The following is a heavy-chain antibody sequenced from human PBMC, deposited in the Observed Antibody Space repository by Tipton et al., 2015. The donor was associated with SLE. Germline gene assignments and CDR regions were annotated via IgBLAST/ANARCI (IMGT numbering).Heavy chain of an antibody. Sequence: LRLSCTVSGGSISSSSYYWGWIRQPPGKGLEWIGSIYYSGNTYYNPSLKSRVTISVDTSKNQFSLKLSSVTAADTAVYYCARRLVAAANDWYFGLWGRGTLVTVSP. D-gene: IGHD2-2*01. CDR1: GGSISSSSYY. J-gene: IGHJ2*01. CDR3: ARRLVAAANDWYFGL. V-gene: IGHV4-39*07. CDR2: IYYSGNT.